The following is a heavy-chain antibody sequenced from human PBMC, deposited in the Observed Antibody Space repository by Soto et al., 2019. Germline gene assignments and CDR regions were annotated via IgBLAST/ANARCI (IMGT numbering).Heavy chain of an antibody. CDR3: AMGLAAAGPFDY. J-gene: IGHJ4*02. Sequence: GGSLRLSCAASGFTFSSSAMSWVRQAPGKGLEWVSAISGSGGTTYYADPVKGRFTISRDNSKNTLYLLLHSLRAEDTAVYFCAMGLAAAGPFDYWGQGSLVTVSS. V-gene: IGHV3-23*01. CDR1: GFTFSSSA. CDR2: ISGSGGTT. D-gene: IGHD6-13*01.